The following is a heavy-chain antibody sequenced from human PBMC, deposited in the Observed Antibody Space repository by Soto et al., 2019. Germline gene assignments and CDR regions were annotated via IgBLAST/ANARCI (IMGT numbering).Heavy chain of an antibody. CDR1: GFTFSSYS. D-gene: IGHD2-2*01. Sequence: GGSLRLSCAASGFTFSSYSMNWVRQAPGKGLEWVSSISSSSSYIYYADSVKGRFTISRDNAKNSLYLQMNSLRAEDTAVYYCARGQGIVVVPAAMGYYYYYMDVWGKGTTVTVSS. CDR2: ISSSSSYI. CDR3: ARGQGIVVVPAAMGYYYYYMDV. J-gene: IGHJ6*03. V-gene: IGHV3-21*01.